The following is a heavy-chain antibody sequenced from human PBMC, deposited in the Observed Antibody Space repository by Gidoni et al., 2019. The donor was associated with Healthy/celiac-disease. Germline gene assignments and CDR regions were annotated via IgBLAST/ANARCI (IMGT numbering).Heavy chain of an antibody. CDR3: ARDMLYGDHYFDY. D-gene: IGHD4-17*01. CDR2: IYYSGST. CDR1: GGSISSYY. J-gene: IGHJ4*02. V-gene: IGHV4-59*01. Sequence: QVQLQESGPGLVKPSATLSLTCTVSGGSISSYYWSWIRQPPGKGLEWIGYIYYSGSTNYNPSLKSRVTISVDTSKNQFSLKLSSVTAADTAVYYCARDMLYGDHYFDYWGQGTLVTVSS.